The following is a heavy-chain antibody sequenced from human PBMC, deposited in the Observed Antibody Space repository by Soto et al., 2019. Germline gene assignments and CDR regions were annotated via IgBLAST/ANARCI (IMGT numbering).Heavy chain of an antibody. J-gene: IGHJ4*02. CDR3: ASDLSYGLCDY. Sequence: QVQLVQSGAEVKKPGASVKVSCKASGYTFTSYGISWVRQAPGQGLEWMGWISAYNGNTNNAQKLQGRVTMTTDTSARTAYMELRSLRSDDTAVYYWASDLSYGLCDYWGQGTLVTVSS. CDR1: GYTFTSYG. D-gene: IGHD5-18*01. CDR2: ISAYNGNT. V-gene: IGHV1-18*01.